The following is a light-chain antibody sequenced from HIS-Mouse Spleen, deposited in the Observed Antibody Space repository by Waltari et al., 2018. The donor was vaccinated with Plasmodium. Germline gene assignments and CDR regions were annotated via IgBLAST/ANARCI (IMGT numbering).Light chain of an antibody. CDR3: QQLNIYPYT. CDR2: AAS. Sequence: DNQLTQSPSFLSSSVGDRVNITCRASQGISRYLAWYQQKPGKAPKLLIYAASTLQSGVPSRFSGSGSGTEFTLTISSLQPEDFATYYCQQLNIYPYTFGPGTKLEIK. V-gene: IGKV1-9*01. CDR1: QGISRY. J-gene: IGKJ2*01.